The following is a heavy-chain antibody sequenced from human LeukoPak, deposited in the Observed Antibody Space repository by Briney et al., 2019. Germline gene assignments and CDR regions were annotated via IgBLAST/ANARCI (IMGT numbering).Heavy chain of an antibody. CDR2: ISAYNGNT. CDR1: GYTFTSYG. V-gene: IGHV1-18*04. CDR3: ARVIRLLPGSGSYYNDY. J-gene: IGHJ4*02. D-gene: IGHD3-10*01. Sequence: ASMKVSCKASGYTFTSYGISWVRQAPGQGLEWMGWISAYNGNTNYAQKLQGRVTMTTDTSTSTAYMELRSLRSDDTAVYYCARVIRLLPGSGSYYNDYWGQGTLVTVSS.